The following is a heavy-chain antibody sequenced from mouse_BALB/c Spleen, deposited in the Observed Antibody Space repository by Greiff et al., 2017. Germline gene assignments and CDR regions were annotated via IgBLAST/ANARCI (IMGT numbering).Heavy chain of an antibody. CDR3: ATYGYDAY. CDR2: IWAGGST. Sequence: VHLVESGPGLVAPSQSLSITCTVSGFSLTSYGVHWVRQPPGKGLEWLGVIWAGGSTNYNSALMSRLSISKDNSKSQVFLKMNSLQTDDTAMYYCATYGYDAYWGQGTLVTVSA. J-gene: IGHJ3*01. CDR1: GFSLTSYG. D-gene: IGHD2-2*01. V-gene: IGHV2-9*02.